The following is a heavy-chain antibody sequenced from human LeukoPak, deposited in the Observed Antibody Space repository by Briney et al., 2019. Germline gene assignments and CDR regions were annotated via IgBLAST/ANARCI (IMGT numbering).Heavy chain of an antibody. J-gene: IGHJ4*02. CDR1: GGSISSYY. CDR3: ARSSSSWRDFDY. D-gene: IGHD6-13*01. CDR2: IYTSGST. Sequence: SETLSLTCTVSGGSISSYYWSWVRQPAGKGLEWIGRIYTSGSTNYNPSLKSRVTMSVDTSKNQFSLKLSSVTAADTAVYYCARSSSSWRDFDYWGQGTLVTVSS. V-gene: IGHV4-4*07.